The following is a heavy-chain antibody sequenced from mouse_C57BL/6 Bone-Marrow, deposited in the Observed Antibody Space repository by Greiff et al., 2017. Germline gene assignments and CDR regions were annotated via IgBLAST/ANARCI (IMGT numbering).Heavy chain of an antibody. CDR2: ISDGGSYT. CDR3: ARDDYDGRFDD. CDR1: GFTFSSYA. D-gene: IGHD2-4*01. J-gene: IGHJ2*01. Sequence: EVMLVESGGGLVKPGGSLKLSCAASGFTFSSYAMSWVRQTPEKRLEWVATISDGGSYTYYPDNVKGRFTISRDNAKNNLYLQMSHLKSEDTAMYYGARDDYDGRFDDWGQGTTLTVSS. V-gene: IGHV5-4*01.